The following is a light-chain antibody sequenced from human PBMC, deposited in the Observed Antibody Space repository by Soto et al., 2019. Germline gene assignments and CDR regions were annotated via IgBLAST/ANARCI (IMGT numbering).Light chain of an antibody. Sequence: VMTQTPLSSPVTVGQPSAIAGVSMQVLVHSDGNTYLNWLRQRPGQPPRLLIYKISKRFSGVPDRFSGSGAGTDFTLKISRVEPEDVGVYYCMQVTHFPWTFGQGTKVDIK. CDR1: QVLVHSDGNTY. CDR2: KIS. J-gene: IGKJ1*01. V-gene: IGKV2-24*01. CDR3: MQVTHFPWT.